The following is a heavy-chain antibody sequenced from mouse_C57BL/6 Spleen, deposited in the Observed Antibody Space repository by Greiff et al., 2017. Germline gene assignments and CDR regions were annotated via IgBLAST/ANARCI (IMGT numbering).Heavy chain of an antibody. CDR2: IYPGGGYP. V-gene: IGHV1-63*01. CDR3: ARAPKLTGYYFDY. D-gene: IGHD4-1*01. Sequence: QVQLKQSGAELVRPGTSVKMSCKASGYTFTNYWIGWAKQRPGHGLEWIGDIYPGGGYPNYNEKFKGKATLTADKSSSTAYMQVSSLTSEDSAIYYCARAPKLTGYYFDYWGQGTTLTVSS. CDR1: GYTFTNYW. J-gene: IGHJ2*01.